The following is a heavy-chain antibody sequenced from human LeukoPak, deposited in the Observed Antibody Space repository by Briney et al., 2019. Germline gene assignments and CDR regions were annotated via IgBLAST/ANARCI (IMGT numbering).Heavy chain of an antibody. CDR2: IYYSGST. V-gene: IGHV4-59*12. D-gene: IGHD3-22*01. CDR1: GGSISSYY. J-gene: IGHJ4*02. CDR3: ARERGDSSGYYFVY. Sequence: PSETLSLTCTVSGGSISSYYWSWIRQPPGKGLEWIGYIYYSGSTNYNPSLKSRVTISVDTSKNQFSLKLSSVTAADTAVYYCARERGDSSGYYFVYWGQGTLVTVSS.